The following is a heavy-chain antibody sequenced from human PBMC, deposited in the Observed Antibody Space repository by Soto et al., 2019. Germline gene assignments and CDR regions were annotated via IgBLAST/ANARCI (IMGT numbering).Heavy chain of an antibody. V-gene: IGHV4-39*01. CDR1: GGSILDSTYY. D-gene: IGHD3-22*01. J-gene: IGHJ5*02. Sequence: QLLLQESGPGLVKPSETLSLTCTVSGGSILDSTYYWAWIRQPPGKGLEWIGTIFYSGGTFYTPSLKSRVTMSVDTSNNQFSLKLSSVTAADTAVYYCARQASGYYYGWFDPWGQGTLVTVSS. CDR3: ARQASGYYYGWFDP. CDR2: IFYSGGT.